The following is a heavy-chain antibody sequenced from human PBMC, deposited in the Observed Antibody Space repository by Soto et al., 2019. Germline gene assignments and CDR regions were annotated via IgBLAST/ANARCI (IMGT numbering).Heavy chain of an antibody. CDR2: ISYDGTSQ. D-gene: IGHD4-17*01. V-gene: IGHV3-30-3*01. J-gene: IGHJ4*02. CDR1: GFIFSGYA. CDR3: AKETNDYEINF. Sequence: QVQLVESGGGVVQPGGSLRLSCAASGFIFSGYAMHWVRQAPGKGLEWVAVISYDGTSQYYADSVKGRFTVSRDYSNNILSVEMNTLRDEATAMYYCAKETNDYEINFWGQGTMVTVSP.